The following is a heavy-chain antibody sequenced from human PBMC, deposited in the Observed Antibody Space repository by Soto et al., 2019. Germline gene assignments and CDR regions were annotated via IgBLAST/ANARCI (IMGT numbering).Heavy chain of an antibody. Sequence: QVQLVQSGAEVKKPGSSVKVSCKASGGTFSSYAISWVRQAPGQGLEWMGGIIPIFGTANYAQKFQGRVTITADESTSTAYRELSSLRYEETAVYCCARGLVGYDSSGYRRQYYFDYWGQGTLVTVSS. CDR3: ARGLVGYDSSGYRRQYYFDY. D-gene: IGHD3-22*01. CDR2: IIPIFGTA. CDR1: GGTFSSYA. J-gene: IGHJ4*02. V-gene: IGHV1-69*12.